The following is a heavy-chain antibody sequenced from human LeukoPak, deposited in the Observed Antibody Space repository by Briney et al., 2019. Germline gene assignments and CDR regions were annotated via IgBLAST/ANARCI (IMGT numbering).Heavy chain of an antibody. V-gene: IGHV4-61*02. J-gene: IGHJ4*02. CDR2: IYTSGST. CDR3: ASTRDIVVVVAATEFDY. CDR1: GGSISSGSYY. D-gene: IGHD2-15*01. Sequence: PSQTLSLTCTVSGGSISSGSYYWSWIRQPAGKGLEWIGRIYTSGSTNYNPSLKSRVTISVDTSKNQFSLKLRSVTAADTAVYYCASTRDIVVVVAATEFDYWGQGTLVTVSS.